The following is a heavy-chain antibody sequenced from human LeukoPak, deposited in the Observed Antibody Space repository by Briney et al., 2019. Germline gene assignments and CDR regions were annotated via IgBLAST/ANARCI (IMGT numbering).Heavy chain of an antibody. CDR2: IYSGGST. V-gene: IGHV3-53*01. J-gene: IGHJ6*03. D-gene: IGHD6-13*01. CDR3: AREAHEYSSRSGYYYDMDV. Sequence: GESLRLSCAASGFTVSSYYMSWVRRAPGKGLEWVSVIYSGGSTYYAGSVKGRFTISRDNSKNTLYLQMNSLRAEDTAVYYCAREAHEYSSRSGYYYDMDVWGKGTTVTVSS. CDR1: GFTVSSYY.